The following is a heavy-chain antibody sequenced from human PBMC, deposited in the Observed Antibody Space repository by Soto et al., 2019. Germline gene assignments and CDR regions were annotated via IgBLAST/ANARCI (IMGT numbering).Heavy chain of an antibody. CDR3: ARAAFRSGYYGYYYGMDV. CDR1: GGTFSTHA. V-gene: IGHV1-69*01. D-gene: IGHD3-3*01. Sequence: QVQLVQSGAEVKKPGSSVKVSCKASGGTFSTHAISWVRQAPGQGLECLGGIIPTLGTPNYAQKFQGRVTVTADEYTSTAYVELSRMTSEDTAVYYCARAAFRSGYYGYYYGMDVWGHGTAVNV. J-gene: IGHJ6*02. CDR2: IIPTLGTP.